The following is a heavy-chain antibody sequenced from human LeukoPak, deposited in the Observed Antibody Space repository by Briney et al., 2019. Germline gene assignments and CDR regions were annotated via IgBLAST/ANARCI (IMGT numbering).Heavy chain of an antibody. V-gene: IGHV3-15*01. CDR2: IKSKTDGGTT. CDR3: TMGYGSGSYNPISFDY. CDR1: GFTFKNAW. Sequence: GGSLRLSCEASGFTFKNAWMIWVRQAPGKGLEWVGRIKSKTDGGTTDYAAPVKGRFTISRDDSKNTLYLQMNSLKTEDTAVYYCTMGYGSGSYNPISFDYWGQGTLVTVSS. D-gene: IGHD3-10*01. J-gene: IGHJ4*02.